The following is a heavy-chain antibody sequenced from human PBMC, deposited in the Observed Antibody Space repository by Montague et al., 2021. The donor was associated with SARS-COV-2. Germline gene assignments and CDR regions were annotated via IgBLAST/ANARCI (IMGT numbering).Heavy chain of an antibody. D-gene: IGHD6-6*01. V-gene: IGHV3-11*06. Sequence: SLRLSCAASGFNFSDYYITWVRQAPGKGLEWVAYISGSTTYTNYADSLKGRFTISRDNTKKSVYLQMNRLRAEDTGVYYCAREGHLATRPGWSNWFDPWGQGTLVTVSS. CDR3: AREGHLATRPGWSNWFDP. CDR1: GFNFSDYY. CDR2: ISGSTTYT. J-gene: IGHJ5*02.